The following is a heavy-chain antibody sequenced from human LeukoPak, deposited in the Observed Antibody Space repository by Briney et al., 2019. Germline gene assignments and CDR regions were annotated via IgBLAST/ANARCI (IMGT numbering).Heavy chain of an antibody. CDR1: GGTFSSYA. CDR3: ARAAVAGYYYYGMDV. J-gene: IGHJ6*02. V-gene: IGHV1-69*04. Sequence: SVKVSCKASGGTFSSYAISWVRQAPGQGLEWMGRIIPILGIANYAQKFQGRVTITADKSTSTAYMELSSLRSEDTAAYYCARAAVAGYYYYGMDVWGQGTTVTVSS. CDR2: IIPILGIA. D-gene: IGHD6-19*01.